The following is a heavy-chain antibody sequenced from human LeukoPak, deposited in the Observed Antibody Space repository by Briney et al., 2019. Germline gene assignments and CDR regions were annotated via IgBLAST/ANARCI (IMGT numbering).Heavy chain of an antibody. CDR1: GFTFSDHY. J-gene: IGHJ5*02. CDR3: ARAMSLRYLDP. D-gene: IGHD2-2*02. V-gene: IGHV3-72*01. Sequence: GGSLGLSCAASGFTFSDHYIHWVRQAPGKGLEWVGRTGNKANGYTTEYAASVKDRFSISRDDSKNSLYLQMNSLKSEDTAVYFCARAMSLRYLDPWGQGTLVTVSS. CDR2: TGNKANGYTT.